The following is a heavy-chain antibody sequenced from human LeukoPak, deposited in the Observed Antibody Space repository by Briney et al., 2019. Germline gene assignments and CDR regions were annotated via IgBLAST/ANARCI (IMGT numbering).Heavy chain of an antibody. CDR1: GFTFSSYA. D-gene: IGHD3-22*01. CDR2: ISGSGGST. Sequence: GGSLRLSCAASGFTFSSYAMSWVRQAPGKGLEWVSAISGSGGSTYYADSVKGRFTISRDNSKNTLYLQMNSLRAEDTAVYYCARVAYYYDSAGFYLNYYYGMDVWGQGTTVTASS. V-gene: IGHV3-23*01. J-gene: IGHJ6*02. CDR3: ARVAYYYDSAGFYLNYYYGMDV.